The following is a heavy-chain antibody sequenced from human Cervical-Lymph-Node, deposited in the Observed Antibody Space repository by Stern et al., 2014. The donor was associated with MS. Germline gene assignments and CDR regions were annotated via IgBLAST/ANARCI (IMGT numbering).Heavy chain of an antibody. CDR2: INPNTGVT. Sequence: QLVQSGAEVKKPGASVKVSCTASGYTFTGFFLHWVRQAPGQGLEWVGWINPNTGVTKSAQKFQGWVTLTRDTSINTVYMELNRLKSDDTAVFYCARGYPFFDNWGQGTLVTVSS. V-gene: IGHV1-2*04. J-gene: IGHJ4*02. D-gene: IGHD2-15*01. CDR1: GYTFTGFF. CDR3: ARGYPFFDN.